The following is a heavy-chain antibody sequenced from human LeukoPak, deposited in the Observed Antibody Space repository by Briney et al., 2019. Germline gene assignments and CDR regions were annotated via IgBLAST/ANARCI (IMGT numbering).Heavy chain of an antibody. V-gene: IGHV4-31*03. J-gene: IGHJ6*03. Sequence: SETLSLTCTVSGDSINSGYHWSWIRQQPGKGLEWIGNIYYNGRTYYKTSLKSRIIISVDMSKNQISLQLSSVTAADTAVYYCARDLRGSPMDVWGKGTPVAVSS. CDR2: IYYNGRT. D-gene: IGHD1-26*01. CDR3: ARDLRGSPMDV. CDR1: GDSINSGYH.